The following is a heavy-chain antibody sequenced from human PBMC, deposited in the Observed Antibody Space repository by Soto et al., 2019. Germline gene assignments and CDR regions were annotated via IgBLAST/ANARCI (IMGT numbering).Heavy chain of an antibody. CDR3: ARAPPPYYYGSRQSKWFDP. D-gene: IGHD3-10*01. CDR1: GGSFSGYY. V-gene: IGHV4-34*01. Sequence: PSETLSLTCAVYGGSFSGYYWSWIRQPPGKGLEWIGEINHSGSTNYNPSLKSRVTISVDTSKNQFSLKLSSVTAADTAVYYCARAPPPYYYGSRQSKWFDPWGQGTLVTVSS. CDR2: INHSGST. J-gene: IGHJ5*02.